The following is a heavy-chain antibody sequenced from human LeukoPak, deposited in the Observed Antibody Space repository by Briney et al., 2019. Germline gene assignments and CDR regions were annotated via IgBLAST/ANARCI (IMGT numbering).Heavy chain of an antibody. V-gene: IGHV3-11*01. Sequence: PGGTLRLSCAASGFTFSDYYMSWIRQAPGKGLEWVSYISSSGGTIYYTDSVKGRFTISRDNAKNSLYLQMNSVRAEDTAVYYGARESKQRYCSSTSCYGARWFDPWGQGTLVTVSS. CDR3: ARESKQRYCSSTSCYGARWFDP. J-gene: IGHJ5*02. CDR2: ISSSGGTI. D-gene: IGHD2-2*01. CDR1: GFTFSDYY.